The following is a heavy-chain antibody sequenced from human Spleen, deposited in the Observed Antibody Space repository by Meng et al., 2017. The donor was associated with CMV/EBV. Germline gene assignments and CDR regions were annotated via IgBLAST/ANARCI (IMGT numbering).Heavy chain of an antibody. D-gene: IGHD3-22*01. J-gene: IGHJ4*02. CDR3: AIHYHDSSGYPPFDY. CDR1: GGSFSGYY. V-gene: IGHV4-34*01. Sequence: SETLSLTCAVYGGSFSGYYWSGIRQPPGKGLEWIGEINHRGSTNYNPSLKRRVTISVDTSKNQFSLKLSSVTAADTAVYYCAIHYHDSSGYPPFDYWGQGTLVTVSS. CDR2: INHRGST.